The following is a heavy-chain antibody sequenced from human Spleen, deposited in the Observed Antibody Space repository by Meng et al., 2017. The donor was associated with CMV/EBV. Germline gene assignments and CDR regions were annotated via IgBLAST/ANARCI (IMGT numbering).Heavy chain of an antibody. CDR3: ARDLGANPYYYYYGMDV. V-gene: IGHV3-53*01. J-gene: IGHJ6*02. D-gene: IGHD3-16*01. Sequence: GGSLRLSCAASGFTVSSNYMSWVRQAPGKGLEWASVIYSGGSTYYADSVKGRFTISRDNSKNTLYLQMNSLRAEDTAVYYCARDLGANPYYYYYGMDVWGQGTTVTVSS. CDR1: GFTVSSNY. CDR2: IYSGGST.